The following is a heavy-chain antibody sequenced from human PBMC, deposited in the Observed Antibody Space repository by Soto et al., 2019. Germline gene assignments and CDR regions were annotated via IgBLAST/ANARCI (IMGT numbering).Heavy chain of an antibody. CDR3: ARALIRYSITYYFDY. CDR2: INHSGST. CDR1: GGSFSGYY. D-gene: IGHD6-13*01. Sequence: PSETLSLTCAVYGGSFSGYYWSWIRQPPGKGLEWIGEINHSGSTNYNPSLKSRVTISVDTSKNQFSLKLSSVTAADTAVYYCARALIRYSITYYFDYWGQGTLVTVSS. V-gene: IGHV4-34*01. J-gene: IGHJ4*02.